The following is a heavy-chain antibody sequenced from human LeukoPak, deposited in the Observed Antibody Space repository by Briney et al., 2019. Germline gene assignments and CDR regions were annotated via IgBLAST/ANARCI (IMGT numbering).Heavy chain of an antibody. V-gene: IGHV3-23*01. CDR1: GFTFSSYG. D-gene: IGHD3-9*01. Sequence: GGSLRLSCAASGFTFSSYGMSWVRQAPGKGLEWVSAISGGAISTYYADSVKGRFTISRDNSRNTLYLQMNSLRTEDTAVYYCARTTLRFSDWSPDAFDIWGQGTMVIVSS. CDR3: ARTTLRFSDWSPDAFDI. CDR2: ISGGAIST. J-gene: IGHJ3*02.